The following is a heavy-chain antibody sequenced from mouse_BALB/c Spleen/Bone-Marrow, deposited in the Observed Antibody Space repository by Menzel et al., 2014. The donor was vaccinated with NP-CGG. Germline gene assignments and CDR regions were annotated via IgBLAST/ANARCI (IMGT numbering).Heavy chain of an antibody. J-gene: IGHJ2*01. V-gene: IGHV1-9*01. Sequence: VQLQQSGAELMKPGASVKISCKATGCTFSNYWIDWVKQRPGHGLEWIGEILPGSGTANYNEKFKGKATFTADTSSNTAYMQLSSLTSEDSALYYCARASVVPYYFDFWGQGTTLTVSS. CDR1: GCTFSNYW. D-gene: IGHD1-1*01. CDR3: ARASVVPYYFDF. CDR2: ILPGSGTA.